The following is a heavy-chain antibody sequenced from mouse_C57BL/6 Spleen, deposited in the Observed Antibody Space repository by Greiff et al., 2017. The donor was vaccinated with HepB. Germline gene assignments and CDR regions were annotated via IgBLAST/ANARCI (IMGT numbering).Heavy chain of an antibody. CDR3: ARRGYYGSSYIFDY. V-gene: IGHV5-17*01. J-gene: IGHJ2*01. D-gene: IGHD1-1*01. CDR2: ISSGSSTI. Sequence: EVQGVESGGGLVKPGGSLKLSCAASGFTFSDYGMHWVRQAPEKGLEWVAYISSGSSTIYYADTVKGRFTISRDNAKNTLFLQMTSLRSEDTAMYYCARRGYYGSSYIFDYWGQGTTLTVSS. CDR1: GFTFSDYG.